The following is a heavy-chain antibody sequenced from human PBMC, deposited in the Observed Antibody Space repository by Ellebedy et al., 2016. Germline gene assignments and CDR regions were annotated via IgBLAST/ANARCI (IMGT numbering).Heavy chain of an antibody. Sequence: GGSLRLSCAASGFTFSNAWMTWVRQAPGKGLEWVGRIKSKTVGVAADYAAPVKGRFTISRDDSKNTLYLQMNSLKTEDTAVYFCTTVYRYNYDSVWGQGTLVTVSS. J-gene: IGHJ4*02. V-gene: IGHV3-15*01. CDR1: GFTFSNAW. CDR3: TTVYRYNYDSV. D-gene: IGHD5-18*01. CDR2: IKSKTVGVAA.